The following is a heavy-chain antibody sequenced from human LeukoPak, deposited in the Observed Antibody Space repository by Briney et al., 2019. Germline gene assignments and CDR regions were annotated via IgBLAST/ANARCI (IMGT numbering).Heavy chain of an antibody. J-gene: IGHJ4*02. CDR2: ICGSGGST. CDR1: GFTFSSYA. Sequence: GGSLRLSCAASGFTFSSYAMSWVRQAPGKGLEWVSAICGSGGSTYYADSVKGRFTISRDNSKNTLYLQMNSLRAEDTAVYYCAKSGYHPGYFDYWGQGTRVTVSS. D-gene: IGHD5-12*01. V-gene: IGHV3-23*01. CDR3: AKSGYHPGYFDY.